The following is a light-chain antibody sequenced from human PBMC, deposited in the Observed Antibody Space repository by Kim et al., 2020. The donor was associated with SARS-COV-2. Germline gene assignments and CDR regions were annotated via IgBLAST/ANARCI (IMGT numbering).Light chain of an antibody. CDR1: QSFSTC. CDR2: TAS. J-gene: IGKJ3*01. V-gene: IGKV1-5*01. Sequence: SLRDRAPLSCRASQSFSTCFAWYQHNPGHAPILLIYTASSLASGLPSRFSGSGSGTEFTLTISSLQPDDFAFYYCHQYSSYSLTFGPGTKVDIK. CDR3: HQYSSYSLT.